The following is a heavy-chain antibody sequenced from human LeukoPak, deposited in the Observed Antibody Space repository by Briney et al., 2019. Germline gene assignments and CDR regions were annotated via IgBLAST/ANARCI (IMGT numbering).Heavy chain of an antibody. J-gene: IGHJ6*02. D-gene: IGHD2-15*01. V-gene: IGHV4-59*12. CDR3: ARGRTRTNIVVVKNYYYYYGMDV. CDR1: GGSISSYY. Sequence: PSETLSLTCTVSGGSISSYYXXWXRQPXXXXXXXXXXIXXXXXXXYNPSLKSRVTISVDTSKNQFSLKLSSVTAADTAVYYCARGRTRTNIVVVKNYYYYYGMDVWGQGTTVTVSS. CDR2: IXXXXXX.